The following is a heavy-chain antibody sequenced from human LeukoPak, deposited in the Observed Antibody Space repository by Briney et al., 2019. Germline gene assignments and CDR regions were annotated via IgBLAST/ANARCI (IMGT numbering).Heavy chain of an antibody. CDR3: ARDRGLVVVPAAMPFDY. Sequence: GGSLRLSCAASGFTFSSYSMNWVRQAPGKGLEWVSSISSSSSYIYYADSVKGRFTISRDNAKNSLYLQMNSLRAEDTAVYYCARDRGLVVVPAAMPFDYWGQGTLVTVSS. J-gene: IGHJ4*02. CDR2: ISSSSSYI. V-gene: IGHV3-21*01. CDR1: GFTFSSYS. D-gene: IGHD2-2*01.